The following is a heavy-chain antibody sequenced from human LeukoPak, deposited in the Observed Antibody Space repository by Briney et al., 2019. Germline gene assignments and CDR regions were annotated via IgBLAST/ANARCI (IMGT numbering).Heavy chain of an antibody. CDR3: ARGSSEQSAPNYDYVWGTPEYYFDY. D-gene: IGHD3-16*01. CDR1: GFTFSTYE. J-gene: IGHJ4*02. V-gene: IGHV3-48*03. Sequence: GGSLRLSCAASGFTFSTYEMNWVRQAPGKGLEWVSYISSSGSTIYYADSVKGRFTISRDNAKNSLYLQMNSLRAEDTAVYYCARGSSEQSAPNYDYVWGTPEYYFDYWGQGTLVTVSS. CDR2: ISSSGSTI.